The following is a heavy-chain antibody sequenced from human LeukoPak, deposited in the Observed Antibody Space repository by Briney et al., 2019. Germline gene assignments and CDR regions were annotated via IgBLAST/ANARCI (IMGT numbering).Heavy chain of an antibody. V-gene: IGHV1-8*02. CDR1: GYTFTGYY. D-gene: IGHD6-13*01. CDR3: ATEIAGITTAGTTDY. CDR2: INPKSGTR. J-gene: IGHJ4*02. Sequence: ASVKVSCKASGYTFTGYYMHWVRQAPGQGLEWMGWINPKSGTRGHAQKFQGRITMTRNTSISTAYLELNSLRSEDTAVYYCATEIAGITTAGTTDYWGRGTLVTVSS.